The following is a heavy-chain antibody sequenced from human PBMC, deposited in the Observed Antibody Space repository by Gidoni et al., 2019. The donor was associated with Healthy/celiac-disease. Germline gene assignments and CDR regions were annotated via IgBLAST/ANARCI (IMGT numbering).Heavy chain of an antibody. J-gene: IGHJ6*02. CDR1: GFTFSSYW. D-gene: IGHD6-19*01. CDR3: ARADSSGWYLDYYYGMDV. Sequence: EVQLVESGGGLVQPGGSLRLSCAASGFTFSSYWMHWVRQAPGKGLVWVSRINSDGSSTSYADSVKGRFTISRDNAKNTLYLQMNSLRAEDTAVYYCARADSSGWYLDYYYGMDVWGQGTTVTVSS. CDR2: INSDGSST. V-gene: IGHV3-74*01.